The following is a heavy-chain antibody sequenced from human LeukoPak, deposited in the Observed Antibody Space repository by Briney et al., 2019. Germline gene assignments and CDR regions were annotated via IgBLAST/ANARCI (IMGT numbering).Heavy chain of an antibody. Sequence: ASVKVSCKASGGTFSSYAISWVRQAPGQGLEWMGGINPNSGGTNYAQKFQGRVTMTRDTSISTAYMELSRLRSDDTAVYYCARVRMVAKDYWGQGTLVTVSS. D-gene: IGHD5-12*01. CDR3: ARVRMVAKDY. V-gene: IGHV1-2*02. CDR2: INPNSGGT. CDR1: GGTFSSYA. J-gene: IGHJ4*02.